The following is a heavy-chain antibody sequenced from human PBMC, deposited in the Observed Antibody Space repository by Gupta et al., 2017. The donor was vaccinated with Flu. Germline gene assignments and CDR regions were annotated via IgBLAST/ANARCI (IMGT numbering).Heavy chain of an antibody. CDR1: GVSINSGSYC. CDR2: IYTTGST. Sequence: QVQLQESGPGLVNPSQTLSLTCSVSGVSINSGSYCWTWIRQPAGKGLEYIGRIYTTGSTNYNPSLESRVTISVDTSKNQFSLKLSSVTAADTAVYYCAREEPYFYDRNGYRYYFDYWGQGTQVAVSS. D-gene: IGHD3-22*01. V-gene: IGHV4-61*02. J-gene: IGHJ4*02. CDR3: AREEPYFYDRNGYRYYFDY.